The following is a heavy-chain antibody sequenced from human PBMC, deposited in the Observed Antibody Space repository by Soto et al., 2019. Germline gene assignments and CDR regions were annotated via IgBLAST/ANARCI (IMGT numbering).Heavy chain of an antibody. J-gene: IGHJ5*02. CDR3: ARMATFGSLNWFDP. CDR1: EGTFSNYP. Sequence: ASVKVSCKASEGTFSNYPISWVRQAPGQGLEWMGWMNPGSGDTGYAQKFQGRVTMTRDISIATAYMELSSLRSDDTAIYYCARMATFGSLNWFDPWGQGTLVTVSS. V-gene: IGHV1-8*02. D-gene: IGHD3-16*01. CDR2: MNPGSGDT.